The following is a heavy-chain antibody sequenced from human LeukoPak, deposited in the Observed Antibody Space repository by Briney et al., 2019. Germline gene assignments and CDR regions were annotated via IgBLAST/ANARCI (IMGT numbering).Heavy chain of an antibody. J-gene: IGHJ4*02. V-gene: IGHV3-30*03. CDR2: TSADERIK. Sequence: GGSLRLSRTVSGFPFNDYVIHWVRQAPGKGLEWVAVTSADERIKIYNDSVRGRFTISRDNSKNTQYLQMNSLRVEDTAVYYCARDPVLGAPDYLDYWGRGTLVSVSS. CDR3: ARDPVLGAPDYLDY. CDR1: GFPFNDYV. D-gene: IGHD1-26*01.